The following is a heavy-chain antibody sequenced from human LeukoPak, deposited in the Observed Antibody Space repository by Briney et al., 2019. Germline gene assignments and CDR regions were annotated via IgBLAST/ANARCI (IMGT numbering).Heavy chain of an antibody. CDR1: GYTLTELS. Sequence: ASVKVSCKVSGYTLTELSMHWVRQAPGKGLEWMGGFDPEDGETIYAQKFQGRVTMTEDTSTDTAYMGLSSLRSEDTAVYYCATVTSGEVGATGMDVWGQGTTVTVSS. J-gene: IGHJ6*02. CDR3: ATVTSGEVGATGMDV. D-gene: IGHD1-26*01. CDR2: FDPEDGET. V-gene: IGHV1-24*01.